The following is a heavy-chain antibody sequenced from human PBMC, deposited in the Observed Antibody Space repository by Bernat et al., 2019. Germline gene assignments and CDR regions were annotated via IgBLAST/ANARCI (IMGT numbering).Heavy chain of an antibody. V-gene: IGHV3-49*04. CDR3: TRDGEYCSSTSCYFHGMDV. J-gene: IGHJ6*02. CDR1: GFTFGDYA. Sequence: EVQLVESGGGLVQPGWSLRLSCTASGFTFGDYAMSWVRQAPGKGLEWVGFIRSKAYGGTTEYAASVKGRFTISRDDSKSIAYLQMNSLKTEDTAVYYCTRDGEYCSSTSCYFHGMDVWGQGTTVTVSS. D-gene: IGHD2-2*01. CDR2: IRSKAYGGTT.